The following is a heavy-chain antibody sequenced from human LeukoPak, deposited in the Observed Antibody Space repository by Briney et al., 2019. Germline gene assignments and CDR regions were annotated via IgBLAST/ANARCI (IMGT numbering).Heavy chain of an antibody. D-gene: IGHD2-15*01. J-gene: IGHJ3*02. CDR1: GGSISVYY. Sequence: PSDTLSLTCTVSGGSISVYYWHWIRQPAGKGLEWIGRIFGSGSTNYNPPLKSRVTMSVDTSKNHFSLNLRYVTAADTAIYYCVRDCSGGSCYPDAFDIWGQGTMVTVSS. CDR3: VRDCSGGSCYPDAFDI. V-gene: IGHV4-4*07. CDR2: IFGSGST.